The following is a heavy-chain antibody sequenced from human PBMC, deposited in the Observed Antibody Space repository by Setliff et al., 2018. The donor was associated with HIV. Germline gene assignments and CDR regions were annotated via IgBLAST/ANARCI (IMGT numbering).Heavy chain of an antibody. CDR2: IKSKTDAATT. V-gene: IGHV3-15*01. CDR1: GFTFRSAW. Sequence: KPGGSLRLSCAASGFTFRSAWMSWVRQAPGKGLEWVGRIKSKTDAATTDYPAPVKGRFTISRDDSKNMLYLQMNSLKSEDTALYYCTTDGFRNWGFYYWGQGTLVTVSS. CDR3: TTDGFRNWGFYY. D-gene: IGHD7-27*01. J-gene: IGHJ4*02.